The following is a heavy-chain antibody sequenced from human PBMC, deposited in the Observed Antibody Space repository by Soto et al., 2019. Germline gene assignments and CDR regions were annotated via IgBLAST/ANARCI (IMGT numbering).Heavy chain of an antibody. D-gene: IGHD1-26*01. CDR2: ISHDGSYK. V-gene: IGHV3-30*18. J-gene: IGHJ3*02. CDR1: GFSFTTYV. CDR3: AKGLLAIVGTTLPRDAFNI. Sequence: GVSLRLSCAASGFSFTTYVMHWVRQAPGKGLEWVAVISHDGSYKYYGDAVKGRFTISRDTSKNAVYLEMNSLRPEDTAVYYCAKGLLAIVGTTLPRDAFNIWGQGTMVTVSS.